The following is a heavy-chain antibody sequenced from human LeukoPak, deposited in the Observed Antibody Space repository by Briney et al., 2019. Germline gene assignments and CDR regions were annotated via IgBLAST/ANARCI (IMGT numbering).Heavy chain of an antibody. V-gene: IGHV3-21*01. CDR1: GFTFSSHS. Sequence: PGGSLRLSCAVSGFTFSSHSMNWVRQAPGKGLEWVSAISSGSSHINYADSVKGRFTVSRDNAENSLYLQMNSLRAEDTAVYYCARVGHWNDLDYYYYMDVWGKGATVTVSS. D-gene: IGHD1-1*01. CDR2: ISSGSSHI. CDR3: ARVGHWNDLDYYYYMDV. J-gene: IGHJ6*03.